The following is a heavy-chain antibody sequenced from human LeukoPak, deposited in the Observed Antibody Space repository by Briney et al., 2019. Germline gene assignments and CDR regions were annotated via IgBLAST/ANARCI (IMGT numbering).Heavy chain of an antibody. CDR3: AKDARWESSQQWGGYWYFDL. J-gene: IGHJ2*01. CDR2: ISSSSSYI. CDR1: GFTFSSYS. Sequence: GGSLRLSCAASGFTFSSYSMNWVRQAPGKGLEWVSSISSSSSYIYYADSVKGRFTISRDNAKNSLYLQMNSLRAEDTAVYYCAKDARWESSQQWGGYWYFDLWGRGTRVTVSS. D-gene: IGHD3-16*02. V-gene: IGHV3-21*01.